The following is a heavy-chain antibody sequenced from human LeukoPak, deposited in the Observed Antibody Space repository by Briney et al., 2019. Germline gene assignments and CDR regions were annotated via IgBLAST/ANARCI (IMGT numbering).Heavy chain of an antibody. D-gene: IGHD4-17*01. J-gene: IGHJ4*02. CDR3: ARMAYGDYVLDY. Sequence: SQTLFLTCTVSGGSISSGDYYWSWIRQPPGKGLEWIGYIYYSGSTYYNPSLKSRVTISVDTSKNQFSLKLSSVTAADTAVYYCARMAYGDYVLDYWGQGTLVTVSS. CDR2: IYYSGST. V-gene: IGHV4-30-4*01. CDR1: GGSISSGDYY.